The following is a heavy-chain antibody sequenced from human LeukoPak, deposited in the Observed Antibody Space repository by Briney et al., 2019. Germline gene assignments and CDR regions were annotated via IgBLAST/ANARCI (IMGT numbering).Heavy chain of an antibody. V-gene: IGHV3-23*01. CDR2: LTASGNTT. J-gene: IGHJ3*02. CDR1: GFTFGNYA. CDR3: AKGSSTVTSRAALDI. Sequence: GGSLRLSCAASGFTFGNYAMSWVRQAPGKGLEWVSSLTASGNTTYYADSVKGRFTISRDNSKNTLYLHMNSLRAEDTAVYYCAKGSSTVTSRAALDIWGQGTMVTVSS. D-gene: IGHD4-17*01.